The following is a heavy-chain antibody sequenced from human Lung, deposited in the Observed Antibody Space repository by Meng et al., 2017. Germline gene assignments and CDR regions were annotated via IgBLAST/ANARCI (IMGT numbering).Heavy chain of an antibody. J-gene: IGHJ4*02. CDR2: INHSGST. Sequence: VQLQQGVVGLLKPSVTLSLPCVVSGGSFSDYYWSWIRQPPGKGLEWIGEINHSGSTNYNPSLESRATISVDTSQNNLSLKLSSVTAADSAVYYCARGPTTMAHDFDYWGQGTLVTVSS. CDR3: ARGPTTMAHDFDY. CDR1: GGSFSDYY. D-gene: IGHD4-11*01. V-gene: IGHV4-34*01.